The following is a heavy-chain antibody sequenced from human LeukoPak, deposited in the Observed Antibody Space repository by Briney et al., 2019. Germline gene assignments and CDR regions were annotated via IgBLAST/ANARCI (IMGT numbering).Heavy chain of an antibody. CDR1: GFSFNKYG. Sequence: PGGSLRLSCAASGFSFNKYGMHWVRQAPGKGLEWVAFIRNDGSRKYYRESVKGRFTISRDNAKDTVYLPMNSLREDETAVYYCAKDVLVVGGEDYHYGMDVWGQGTTVIVSS. CDR3: AKDVLVVGGEDYHYGMDV. CDR2: IRNDGSRK. V-gene: IGHV3-30*02. D-gene: IGHD1-26*01. J-gene: IGHJ6*02.